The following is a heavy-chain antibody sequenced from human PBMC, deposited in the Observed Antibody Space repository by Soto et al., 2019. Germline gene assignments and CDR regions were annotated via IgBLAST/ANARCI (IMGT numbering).Heavy chain of an antibody. Sequence: QVQLVQSGAEVKKPGSSVKVSCKASGGTFSSYAISWVRQAPGQGLEWMGGIIPIFGTANYAQKFQGRVTITADESTSTAYMELSSLRSEDTAVYYCVSTLESGYYSESWFDPWGQGTLVTVSS. V-gene: IGHV1-69*12. CDR2: IIPIFGTA. J-gene: IGHJ5*02. CDR1: GGTFSSYA. CDR3: VSTLESGYYSESWFDP. D-gene: IGHD3-3*01.